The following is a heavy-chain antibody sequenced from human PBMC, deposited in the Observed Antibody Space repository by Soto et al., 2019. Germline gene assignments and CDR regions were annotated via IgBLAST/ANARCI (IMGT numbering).Heavy chain of an antibody. J-gene: IGHJ5*02. Sequence: QVQLVQSGAEVKKPGASVRVSCKASGYTFTSSDVYWVRQATGQGLELMGWTNPNTGNTGYAQKFQGRVTMTRNTCITIAYMELISLRSEDTAVYYCARASNHCSGGSCYSDWFDPWGEGTPFTVSS. CDR3: ARASNHCSGGSCYSDWFDP. CDR2: TNPNTGNT. V-gene: IGHV1-8*01. D-gene: IGHD2-15*01. CDR1: GYTFTSSD.